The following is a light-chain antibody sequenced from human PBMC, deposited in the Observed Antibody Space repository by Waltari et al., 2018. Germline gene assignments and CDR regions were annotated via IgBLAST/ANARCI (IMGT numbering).Light chain of an antibody. CDR1: SSSFGMNA. CDR3: AAWDDSLSGLWV. J-gene: IGLJ3*02. Sequence: QSVLTQPPSVSGSPGQRVTISCSGSSSSFGMNAVSWYQQLPATTPKILIYMNDQRLSWVPYRFSGSKSGTSASLAISGLQSEDEAAYYCAAWDDSLSGLWVFGGGTMLTVL. CDR2: MND. V-gene: IGLV1-47*01.